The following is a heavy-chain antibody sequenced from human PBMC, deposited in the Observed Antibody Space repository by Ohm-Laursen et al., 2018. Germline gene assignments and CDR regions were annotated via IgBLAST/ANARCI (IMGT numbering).Heavy chain of an antibody. V-gene: IGHV4-61*01. CDR3: ARIESDSGGYWYFGMDV. J-gene: IGHJ6*02. CDR1: GGSVSSGSYY. Sequence: SETLSLTCTVSGGSVSSGSYYWSWIRQTPGKGLEWIGYIYYRGTTNYNPSLKSRVTISVDTSKNQFSLKLSSVTAADTALYYCARIESDSGGYWYFGMDVWGQGTTVTVSS. CDR2: IYYRGTT. D-gene: IGHD3-22*01.